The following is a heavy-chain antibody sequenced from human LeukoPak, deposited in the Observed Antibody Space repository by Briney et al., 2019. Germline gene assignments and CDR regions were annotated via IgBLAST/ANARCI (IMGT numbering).Heavy chain of an antibody. D-gene: IGHD3-22*01. CDR2: IYHSGST. CDR1: GYSISSGYY. CDR3: ARGAYYYDSSGYYYVGFWFDP. V-gene: IGHV4-38-2*02. J-gene: IGHJ5*02. Sequence: SETLSLTCSVSGYSISSGYYWGWIRQPPGKGLEWIGIIYHSGSTNYNPSLKSRVTMSVDTSKNQFSLKLSSVTAADTAVYYCARGAYYYDSSGYYYVGFWFDPWGQGTLVTVSS.